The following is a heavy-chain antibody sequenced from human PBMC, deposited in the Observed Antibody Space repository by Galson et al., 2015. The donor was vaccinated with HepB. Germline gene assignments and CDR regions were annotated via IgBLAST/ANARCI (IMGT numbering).Heavy chain of an antibody. D-gene: IGHD3-3*01. Sequence: QSGAEVKKPGESLKISCKGSGYSFTSYWIGWVRQMPGKGLEWMGIIYPGDSDTRYSPSFQGQVTISADKSISTAYLQWSSLKASDTAMYYCARQPWNDFWSGYPYPFDYWGQGTLVTVSS. CDR1: GYSFTSYW. V-gene: IGHV5-51*01. CDR2: IYPGDSDT. CDR3: ARQPWNDFWSGYPYPFDY. J-gene: IGHJ4*02.